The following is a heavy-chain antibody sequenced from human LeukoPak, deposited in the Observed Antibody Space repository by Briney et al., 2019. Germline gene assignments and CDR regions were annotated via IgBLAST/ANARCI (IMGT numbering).Heavy chain of an antibody. J-gene: IGHJ4*02. CDR3: ARGPLGLTGYYFDH. CDR1: GFTFSSYS. D-gene: IGHD3-9*01. CDR2: ISSSSSYI. V-gene: IGHV3-21*01. Sequence: GGSLRLSCAASGFTFSSYSMNWVRQAPGKGLEWVSSISSSSSYIYYADSVKGRFTISRDNAKNSLYLQMNSLRAEDTAVYYCARGPLGLTGYYFDHWGQGTLVTVSS.